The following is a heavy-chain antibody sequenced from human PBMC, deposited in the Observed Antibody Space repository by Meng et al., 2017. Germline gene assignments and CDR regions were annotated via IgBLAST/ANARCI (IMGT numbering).Heavy chain of an antibody. V-gene: IGHV7-4-1*02. D-gene: IGHD3-22*01. CDR3: ARDSYYYDSSGSTSHDY. Sequence: QEVVVTSGVGLKKPGASVKVSFKASGYTFTSYAMNWVRQAPGQGLEWMGWINTNTGNPTYAQGFTGRFVFSLDTSVSTAYLQISSLKAEDTAVYYCARDSYYYDSSGSTSHDYWGQGTLVTVSS. CDR1: GYTFTSYA. J-gene: IGHJ4*02. CDR2: INTNTGNP.